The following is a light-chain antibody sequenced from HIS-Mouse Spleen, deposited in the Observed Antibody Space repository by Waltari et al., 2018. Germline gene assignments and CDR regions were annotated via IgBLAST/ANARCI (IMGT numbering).Light chain of an antibody. J-gene: IGLJ2*01. CDR1: SSDVGGYNY. V-gene: IGLV2-14*03. CDR2: DVN. CDR3: SSYTSSSFNVV. Sequence: QSALTQPASVSGSPGQSITISCTGTSSDVGGYNYVSWYQQHPGKAPKLMIYDVNNRTAGVSNRFSGSKSGNTASLTISGLQAEDEADYYCSSYTSSSFNVVFGGGTKLTVL.